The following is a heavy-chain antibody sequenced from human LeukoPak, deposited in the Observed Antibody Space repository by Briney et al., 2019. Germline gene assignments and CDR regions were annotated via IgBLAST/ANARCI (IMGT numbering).Heavy chain of an antibody. Sequence: PGGSLRLSCAASGFTFSSYGMHWVRQAPGKGLEWVAVIWYDGSNKYYADSVEGRFTISRDNSKNTLYLQMNSLRAEDTAVYYCARDQGSSSWFDYWGQGTLVTVSS. CDR3: ARDQGSSSWFDY. CDR2: IWYDGSNK. D-gene: IGHD6-13*01. J-gene: IGHJ4*02. CDR1: GFTFSSYG. V-gene: IGHV3-33*01.